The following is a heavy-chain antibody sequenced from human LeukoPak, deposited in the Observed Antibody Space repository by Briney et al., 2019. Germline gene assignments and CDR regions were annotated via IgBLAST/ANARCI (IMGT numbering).Heavy chain of an antibody. CDR2: IIPILGIA. J-gene: IGHJ4*02. V-gene: IGHV1-69*04. CDR3: AREAIFGVVREYYFDY. D-gene: IGHD3-3*01. Sequence: GASVKVSCKASGGTFSSYAIIWVRQAPGQGLEWMGRIIPILGIANYAQKFQGRVTITADKSTSTAYMELSSLRSEDTAVYYYAREAIFGVVREYYFDYWGQGTLVTVS. CDR1: GGTFSSYA.